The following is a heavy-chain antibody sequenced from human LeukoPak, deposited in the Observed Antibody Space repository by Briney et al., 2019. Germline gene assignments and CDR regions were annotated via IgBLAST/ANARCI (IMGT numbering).Heavy chain of an antibody. J-gene: IGHJ5*02. CDR2: IYDSGST. Sequence: SETLSLTCTVSGGSIRSSYYYWGWIRQPPGKGLEWIGSIYDSGSTYYNPSLKSRVTISVDTSKNQFSLKLSSVTAADTAVYYCARVYGANPPDAWGQGTLVTVSS. CDR3: ARVYGANPPDA. CDR1: GGSIRSSYYY. D-gene: IGHD4-17*01. V-gene: IGHV4-39*07.